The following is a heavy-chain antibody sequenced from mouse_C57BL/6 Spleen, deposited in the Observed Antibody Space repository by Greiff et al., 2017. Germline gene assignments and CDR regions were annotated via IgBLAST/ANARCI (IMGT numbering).Heavy chain of an antibody. D-gene: IGHD1-1*01. Sequence: VHLVESGAELARPGASVKLSCKASGYTFTSYGISWVKQRTGQGLEWIGEIYPRSGNTYYNEKFKGKATLTADKSSSTAYMELRSLTSEDSAVYFCARSGSNGAMDYWGQGTSVTVSS. V-gene: IGHV1-81*01. CDR3: ARSGSNGAMDY. CDR1: GYTFTSYG. J-gene: IGHJ4*01. CDR2: IYPRSGNT.